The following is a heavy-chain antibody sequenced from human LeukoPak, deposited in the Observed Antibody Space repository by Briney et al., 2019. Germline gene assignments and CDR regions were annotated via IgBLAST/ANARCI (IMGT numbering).Heavy chain of an antibody. Sequence: ASVKVSXKASGYTFTSYGTTWVRQAPGQGLEWMGWITTYNGNTYYAQNFQGRVTMTADTSTSTAYMEVRSLRSDDTAVYYCARLSPPIASFCSGGTCYSGGFDPWGQGTLVTVSS. V-gene: IGHV1-18*01. CDR2: ITTYNGNT. D-gene: IGHD2-15*01. J-gene: IGHJ5*02. CDR3: ARLSPPIASFCSGGTCYSGGFDP. CDR1: GYTFTSYG.